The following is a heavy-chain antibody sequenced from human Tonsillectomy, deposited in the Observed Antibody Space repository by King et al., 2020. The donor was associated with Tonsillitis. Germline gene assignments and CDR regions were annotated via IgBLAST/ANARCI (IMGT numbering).Heavy chain of an antibody. Sequence: VQLVESGGGLVQPGRSLRLSCAASGFTFDDYAMHWCRQGPGKGLECVAGISWNSTSINYADSVKGRITISRDNAKNDVYLQMNSVRPEDTGFYYCAKAWYNSGWCVGFDCWGPGTLVTVAS. V-gene: IGHV3-9*01. J-gene: IGHJ4*02. CDR2: ISWNSTSI. CDR3: AKAWYNSGWCVGFDC. CDR1: GFTFDDYA. D-gene: IGHD6-19*01.